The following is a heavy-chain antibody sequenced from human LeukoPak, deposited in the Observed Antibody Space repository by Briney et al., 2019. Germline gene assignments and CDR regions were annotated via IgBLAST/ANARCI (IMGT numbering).Heavy chain of an antibody. CDR3: ARGGSPNYGDYVWFDP. V-gene: IGHV4-31*03. CDR2: IYYSGST. Sequence: SETLSLTCTVSGGSISSGGYYWSWIRQHPGKGLEWIGYIYYSGSTYYNPSLKSRVTISVDTSKNQFSLKLSSVTAADTAVYYCARGGSPNYGDYVWFDPWGQGTLVTVSS. J-gene: IGHJ5*02. CDR1: GGSISSGGYY. D-gene: IGHD4-17*01.